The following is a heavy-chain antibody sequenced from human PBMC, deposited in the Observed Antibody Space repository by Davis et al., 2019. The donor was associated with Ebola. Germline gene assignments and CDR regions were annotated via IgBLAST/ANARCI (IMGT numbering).Heavy chain of an antibody. D-gene: IGHD6-19*01. CDR3: AKGDDIAVAGDYYYGMDV. CDR1: GFSFNTYA. CDR2: IRADSTRA. V-gene: IGHV3-23*01. Sequence: GESLKISCAASGFSFNTYAMNWVRQAAGKGLEWVSTIRADSTRANYADSVKGRFTISRDNSKNTLYLQMNSLRAEDTAVYYCAKGDDIAVAGDYYYGMDVWGQGTTVTVSS. J-gene: IGHJ6*02.